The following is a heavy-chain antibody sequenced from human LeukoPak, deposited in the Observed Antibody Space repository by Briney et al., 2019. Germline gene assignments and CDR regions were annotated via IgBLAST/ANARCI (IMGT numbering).Heavy chain of an antibody. J-gene: IGHJ4*02. V-gene: IGHV4-38-2*02. CDR2: IYHSGST. CDR3: ASLLRTYYYGSGSYGD. Sequence: SETLSLTCTVSGYSISSGYYWGWIRRPPGKGLEWIGSIYHSGSTYYNPSLKSRVTISVDTSKNQFSLKLSSVTAADTAVYYCASLLRTYYYGSGSYGDWGQGTLVTVSS. D-gene: IGHD3-10*01. CDR1: GYSISSGYY.